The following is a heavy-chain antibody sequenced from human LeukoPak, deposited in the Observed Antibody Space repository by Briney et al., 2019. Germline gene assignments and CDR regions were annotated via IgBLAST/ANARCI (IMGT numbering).Heavy chain of an antibody. Sequence: GASVKVSCKASGYTFTAYYIHWVRQAPEQGLEWMGWINPNTGGTNHAQKFQGRVTMTRDTSITTACMELSRLRSDDTAVYYCARDYYGGRYFDYWGQGTLVTVSS. CDR2: INPNTGGT. J-gene: IGHJ4*02. V-gene: IGHV1-2*02. CDR1: GYTFTAYY. CDR3: ARDYYGGRYFDY. D-gene: IGHD4-17*01.